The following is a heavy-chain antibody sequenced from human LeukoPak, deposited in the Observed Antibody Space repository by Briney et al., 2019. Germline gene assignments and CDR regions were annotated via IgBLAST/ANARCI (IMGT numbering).Heavy chain of an antibody. CDR3: AKDGFLAAAASD. CDR1: GFMFSSYW. D-gene: IGHD6-13*01. V-gene: IGHV3-23*01. Sequence: GGSLRLSCAASGFMFSSYWMTWVRQAPGKGPEWVSTISDNGENTYYADSVKGRFTISRDNSKHALYLQMTSLRADDTAVYYCAKDGFLAAAASDWGQGTLVIVSS. CDR2: ISDNGENT. J-gene: IGHJ4*02.